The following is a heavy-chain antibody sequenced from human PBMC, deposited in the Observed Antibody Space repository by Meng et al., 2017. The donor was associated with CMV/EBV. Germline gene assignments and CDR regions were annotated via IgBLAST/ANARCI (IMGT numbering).Heavy chain of an antibody. D-gene: IGHD6-6*01. J-gene: IGHJ4*02. Sequence: LKLFCAASGFTFSGSAMPWVRQASGKGLEWVGRIRSKANSYATAYAASVKGRFTISRDDSKNTAYLQMNSLKTEDTAVYYCASSSGDYWGQGTLVTVSS. CDR2: IRSKANSYAT. CDR1: GFTFSGSA. CDR3: ASSSGDY. V-gene: IGHV3-73*01.